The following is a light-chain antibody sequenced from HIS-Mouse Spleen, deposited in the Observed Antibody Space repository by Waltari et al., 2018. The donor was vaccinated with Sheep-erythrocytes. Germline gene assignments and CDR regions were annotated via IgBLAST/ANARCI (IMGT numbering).Light chain of an antibody. V-gene: IGKV1-8*01. CDR2: AAS. Sequence: ASTGDRVTITCRASQGISSYLAWYQQKPGKAPKLLIYAASTLQSGVPSRFSGSGSGTDFTLTISCLQSEDFATYYCQQYYSYPYTFGQGTKLEIK. CDR3: QQYYSYPYT. J-gene: IGKJ2*01. CDR1: QGISSY.